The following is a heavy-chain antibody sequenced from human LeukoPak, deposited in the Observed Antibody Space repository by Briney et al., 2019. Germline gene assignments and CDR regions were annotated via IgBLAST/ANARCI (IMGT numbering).Heavy chain of an antibody. CDR1: GFTFSSWA. Sequence: GGSLRLSCAASGFTFSSWAMSWGRQAPGKGLEWVSAVSPSGDTTYYADSVKGRFTISRDNSKNTLYLQMNSLRAEDTAVYYCAKEGCTRCTPFVDYWGQGILVTVSS. J-gene: IGHJ4*02. D-gene: IGHD2-2*01. V-gene: IGHV3-23*01. CDR3: AKEGCTRCTPFVDY. CDR2: VSPSGDTT.